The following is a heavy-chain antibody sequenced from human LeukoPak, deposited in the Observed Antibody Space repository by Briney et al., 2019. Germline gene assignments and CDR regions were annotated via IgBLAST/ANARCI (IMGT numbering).Heavy chain of an antibody. J-gene: IGHJ3*01. V-gene: IGHV3-48*01. Sequence: GGSLRLSCAASGFTFSNYTMNWVRQAPGKGLEWVSYISSRSSTIYYTDSVEGRFTISRENAKNSLYLQMNSLRAEDTAVYYCAREGYCNITSCPRGAIDLWGQGTEVTVSS. CDR2: ISSRSSTI. D-gene: IGHD2-2*01. CDR3: AREGYCNITSCPRGAIDL. CDR1: GFTFSNYT.